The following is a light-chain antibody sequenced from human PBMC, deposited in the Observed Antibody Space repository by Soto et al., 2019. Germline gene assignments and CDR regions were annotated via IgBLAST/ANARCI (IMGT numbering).Light chain of an antibody. V-gene: IGLV1-40*01. J-gene: IGLJ3*02. Sequence: QSVLTQPPSVSGAPGQRVTISCTGGASNIGANYDVHWYQQLPGTAPKLLIYGTSNRPSGVPDRFSGSKSGTSASLAITGLQAEDAAHYVCQSYDFTLGAFWVFGGGTKLTVL. CDR2: GTS. CDR1: ASNIGANYD. CDR3: QSYDFTLGAFWV.